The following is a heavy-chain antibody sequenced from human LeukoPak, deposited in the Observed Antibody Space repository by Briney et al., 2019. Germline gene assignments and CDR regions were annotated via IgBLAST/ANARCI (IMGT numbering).Heavy chain of an antibody. Sequence: GGSLRLSCSASTFTFSTYWMHWVRQAPGKGLVWVSRINGDGSSTIYADPVRGRFTISRDNAKNMVYLQMSSLTAEDTAVYYCATGSGSYYDSWGQGTRVTVSS. CDR3: ATGSGSYYDS. J-gene: IGHJ4*02. V-gene: IGHV3-74*01. CDR2: INGDGSST. D-gene: IGHD6-19*01. CDR1: TFTFSTYW.